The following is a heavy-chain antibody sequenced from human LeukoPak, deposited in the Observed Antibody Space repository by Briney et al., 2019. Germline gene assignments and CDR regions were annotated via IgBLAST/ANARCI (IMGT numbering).Heavy chain of an antibody. CDR3: ARDRGDSGYDYYDY. V-gene: IGHV3-48*01. J-gene: IGHJ4*02. D-gene: IGHD5-12*01. CDR1: GFTFSSYS. CDR2: ISSSSSTI. Sequence: QPGRSLRLSCAASGFTFSSYSMNWVRQAPGKGLEWVSYISSSSSTIYYADSVKGRFTISRDNAKNSLYLQMNSLRAEDTAVYYCARDRGDSGYDYYDYWGQGTLVTVSS.